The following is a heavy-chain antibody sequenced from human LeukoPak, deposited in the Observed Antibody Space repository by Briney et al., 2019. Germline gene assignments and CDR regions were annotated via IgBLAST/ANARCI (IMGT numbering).Heavy chain of an antibody. J-gene: IGHJ1*01. CDR1: GFTLSIYG. V-gene: IGHV3-30*18. Sequence: PGGSLRLSCAASGFTLSIYGMHWVRQAPGKGLEWVAVISYDGSNKYYADSVKGRFTISRDNSKNTLYLQMNSLRTEDTAIYYCAKEDVVVITIRYFQHWGQGTLVTVSS. CDR3: AKEDVVVITIRYFQH. CDR2: ISYDGSNK. D-gene: IGHD3-22*01.